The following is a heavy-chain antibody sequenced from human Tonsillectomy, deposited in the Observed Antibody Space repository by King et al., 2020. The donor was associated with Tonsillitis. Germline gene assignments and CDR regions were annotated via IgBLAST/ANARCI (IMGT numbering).Heavy chain of an antibody. CDR2: ISYDGSNK. J-gene: IGHJ4*02. CDR1: GFTFSRYA. Sequence: VQLVESGGGVVQPGRSLRSSCAASGFTFSRYAMQWVRQAPGKGLEWVAVISYDGSNKYYADSVKGRFTISMDNSKNTLYLQINSLRAEDTAVYYCASGVRVDWGQGTLVTVSS. D-gene: IGHD3-10*01. V-gene: IGHV3-30-3*01. CDR3: ASGVRVD.